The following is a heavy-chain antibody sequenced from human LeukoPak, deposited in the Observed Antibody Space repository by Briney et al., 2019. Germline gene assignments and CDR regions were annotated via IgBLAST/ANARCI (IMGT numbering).Heavy chain of an antibody. Sequence: GGSLRLSCVGSEFTFSTYWMSWVRQAPGKGLEWLANIKQDGSEEYYVDSVKGRFTISRDNAKNSLYLQMNSLRGEDTAVYYCARATYGYLFDYWGQGTLVTVSS. D-gene: IGHD5-18*01. CDR3: ARATYGYLFDY. V-gene: IGHV3-7*02. CDR2: IKQDGSEE. J-gene: IGHJ4*02. CDR1: EFTFSTYW.